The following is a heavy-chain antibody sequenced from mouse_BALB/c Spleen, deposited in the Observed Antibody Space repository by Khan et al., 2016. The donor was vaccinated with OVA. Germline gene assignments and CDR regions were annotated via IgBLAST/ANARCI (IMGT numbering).Heavy chain of an antibody. J-gene: IGHJ2*01. CDR2: ISYSGVT. CDR3: ARGNYYGYYFDY. V-gene: IGHV3-2*02. CDR1: GYSITSGYA. D-gene: IGHD1-1*01. Sequence: EVQLQESGPGLVKPSQSLSLTCTVTGYSITSGYAWNWIRQFPGNKLEWMGYISYSGVTSYTPSLKSRIYITRDTSKNQFFLQLNSVTTEDTANYYCARGNYYGYYFDYWGQGTTLTVSS.